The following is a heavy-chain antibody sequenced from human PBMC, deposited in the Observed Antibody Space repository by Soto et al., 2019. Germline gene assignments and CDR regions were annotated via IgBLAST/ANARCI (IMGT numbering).Heavy chain of an antibody. D-gene: IGHD6-13*01. Sequence: GXSLKISCKGSGYSFTSYWIGWVRQMPGKGLEWMGIIYPGDSDTRYSPSFQGQVTISADKSISTAYLQWSSLKASDTAMYYCARPRSSSRNYYGMDVWGQGTTVTVSS. V-gene: IGHV5-51*01. J-gene: IGHJ6*02. CDR1: GYSFTSYW. CDR2: IYPGDSDT. CDR3: ARPRSSSRNYYGMDV.